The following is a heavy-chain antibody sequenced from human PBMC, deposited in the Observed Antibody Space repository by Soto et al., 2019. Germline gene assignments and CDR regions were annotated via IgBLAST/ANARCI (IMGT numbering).Heavy chain of an antibody. J-gene: IGHJ6*02. V-gene: IGHV1-69*08. CDR1: GGTFSTYT. CDR2: IIPILAIA. Sequence: QVQLVQSGSAVKKPGSSVKVSCKASGGTFSTYTITWVRQAPGQGLEWMGRIIPILAIADYAQKFQGRVTITADKATSTAYMELSSLRSEDTAVYYCAREKVIIRTEGMDVWGQGTTVTGSS. CDR3: AREKVIIRTEGMDV.